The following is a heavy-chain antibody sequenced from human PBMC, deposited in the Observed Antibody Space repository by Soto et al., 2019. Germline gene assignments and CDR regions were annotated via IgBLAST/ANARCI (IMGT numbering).Heavy chain of an antibody. J-gene: IGHJ6*02. Sequence: PSASVKVSCKASGYTFTSYGISWVRQAPGQGLEWMGWISAYNGNTNYAQKLQGRVTMTTDTSTSTAYMELRSLRSDDTAVYYCARDYFNVVPAAIPYYYYYYGMDVWGQGTTVTVSS. D-gene: IGHD2-2*02. CDR3: ARDYFNVVPAAIPYYYYYYGMDV. V-gene: IGHV1-18*01. CDR2: ISAYNGNT. CDR1: GYTFTSYG.